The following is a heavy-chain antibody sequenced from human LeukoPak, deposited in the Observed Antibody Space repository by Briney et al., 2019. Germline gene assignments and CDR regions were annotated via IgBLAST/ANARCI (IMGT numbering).Heavy chain of an antibody. J-gene: IGHJ6*04. D-gene: IGHD2-2*02. CDR1: GFTFSSYG. CDR2: ISYDGSNK. CDR3: AKGPSGYCSSTSCYSYYYGMDV. Sequence: GGSLRLSCAAPGFTFSSYGMHWVRQAPGKGLEWVAVISYDGSNKYYADSVKGRFTISRDNSKNTLYLQMNSLRAEDTAVYYCAKGPSGYCSSTSCYSYYYGMDVWGKGTTVTVSS. V-gene: IGHV3-30*18.